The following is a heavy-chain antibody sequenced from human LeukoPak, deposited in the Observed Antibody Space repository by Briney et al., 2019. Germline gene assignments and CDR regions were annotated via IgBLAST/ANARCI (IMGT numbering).Heavy chain of an antibody. D-gene: IGHD2-2*01. V-gene: IGHV3-30*18. CDR3: AKDIVVVPTASDAFDI. Sequence: GGSLRLSCAASGFTFSSYGMHWVRQAPGKGLEWVAVISYDGSNKYYADSVKGRFTISRDNSKNTLYLQTNSLRAEDTAIYYCAKDIVVVPTASDAFDIWGQGTMVTVSS. CDR1: GFTFSSYG. CDR2: ISYDGSNK. J-gene: IGHJ3*02.